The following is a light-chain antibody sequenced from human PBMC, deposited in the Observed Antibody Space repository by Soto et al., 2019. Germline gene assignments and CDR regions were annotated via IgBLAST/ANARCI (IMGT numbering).Light chain of an antibody. CDR2: DVS. CDR3: SSFTSTYSYV. V-gene: IGLV2-14*01. J-gene: IGLJ1*01. CDR1: SGDVGAYNY. Sequence: QSALTQPASVSGSPGQSITISCPGTSGDVGAYNYVSWYQQHPGKAPTLMIYDVSNRPSGASNRFSGSKSGNTASLTISGLQAEDEADYYCSSFTSTYSYVFGTGTKVTVL.